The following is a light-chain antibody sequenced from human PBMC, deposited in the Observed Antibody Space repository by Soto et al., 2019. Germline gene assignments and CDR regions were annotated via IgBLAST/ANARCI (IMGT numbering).Light chain of an antibody. CDR3: QQYCSSPYT. V-gene: IGKV3-20*01. Sequence: EIVLTQSPGTLSLSPGERATLSCRASQSVSSNYLAWYQQKPGQTPRLLIYGASSRATGIPDRFSGSVSGTDFTLTISRLEPEDFAVYYCQQYCSSPYTFGQGTELEIK. CDR1: QSVSSNY. CDR2: GAS. J-gene: IGKJ2*01.